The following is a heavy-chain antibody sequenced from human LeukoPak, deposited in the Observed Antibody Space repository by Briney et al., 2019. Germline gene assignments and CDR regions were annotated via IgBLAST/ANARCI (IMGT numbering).Heavy chain of an antibody. CDR3: ARLSSTSQPFDP. CDR2: IYHDDSDT. CDR1: GYSFASYW. V-gene: IGHV5-51*01. Sequence: GESLKISCKGSGYSFASYWIAWVRQMPGKGLEWMGIIYHDDSDTRYSPSFQGQVTISADKSISTAYLQWSGLKASDAAVYYCARLSSTSQPFDPWGQGTLVTVSS. D-gene: IGHD2-2*01. J-gene: IGHJ5*02.